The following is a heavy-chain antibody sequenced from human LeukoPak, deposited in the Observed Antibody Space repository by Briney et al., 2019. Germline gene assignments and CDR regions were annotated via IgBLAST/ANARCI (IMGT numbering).Heavy chain of an antibody. CDR2: INLSGGST. D-gene: IGHD3-10*01. CDR3: ARDMGYYGSGSYQSLDYFDY. CDR1: GYTFTSYY. Sequence: ASVKVSCKASGYTFTSYYMHWVRQAPGQGLEWMGIINLSGGSTSYAQKFQGRVTMTRDTSTSTVYMELSSLRSEDTAVYYCARDMGYYGSGSYQSLDYFDYWGQGTLVTVSS. J-gene: IGHJ4*02. V-gene: IGHV1-46*01.